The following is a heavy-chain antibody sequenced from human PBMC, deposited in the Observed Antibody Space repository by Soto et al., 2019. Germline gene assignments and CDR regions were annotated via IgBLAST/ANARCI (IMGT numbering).Heavy chain of an antibody. J-gene: IGHJ4*02. D-gene: IGHD3-10*01. CDR3: AKKGYYPSGKINLFDS. CDR2: IYSGST. CDR1: GYSITSDYY. V-gene: IGHV4-38-2*01. Sequence: SEILSLTCAVSGYSITSDYYWGWIRQPPGKGLEWIGSIYSGSTYYNPSLKSRVTISVDTSKNQFSLRLTSVTAADTAMYYCAKKGYYPSGKINLFDSWGQGTLVTV.